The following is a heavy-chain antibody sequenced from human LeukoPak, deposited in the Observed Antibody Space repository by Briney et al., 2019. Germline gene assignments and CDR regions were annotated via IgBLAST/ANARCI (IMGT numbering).Heavy chain of an antibody. V-gene: IGHV5-51*01. J-gene: IGHJ4*02. Sequence: GESLKISCKASGHIFTNYWIAWVRQMPGKGLEWMGIIYPGDSDSRYSPSFQGHVTISADKSISTAYLQWSSLKASDTAMYYCARHEGGYAASDYWGQGTLVTVSS. CDR1: GHIFTNYW. D-gene: IGHD5-12*01. CDR3: ARHEGGYAASDY. CDR2: IYPGDSDS.